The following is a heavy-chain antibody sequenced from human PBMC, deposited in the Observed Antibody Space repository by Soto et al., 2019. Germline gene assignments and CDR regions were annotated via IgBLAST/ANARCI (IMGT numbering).Heavy chain of an antibody. CDR2: ITSSGSTI. V-gene: IGHV3-11*01. CDR1: GFTFSDYY. J-gene: IGHJ4*02. CDR3: AREKTAMVTLDY. Sequence: PGGSLRLSCAASGFTFSDYYMSWIRQAPGKGLEWVSYITSSGSTIYYADSVKGRFTISRDNAKNSLYLQMNSLRAEDTAVYYCAREKTAMVTLDYWGQGTLVTVSS. D-gene: IGHD5-18*01.